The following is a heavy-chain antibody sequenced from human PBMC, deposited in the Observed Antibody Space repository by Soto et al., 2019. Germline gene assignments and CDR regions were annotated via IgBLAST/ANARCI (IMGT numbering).Heavy chain of an antibody. CDR3: AKSNYGGDDYFQYGLDV. J-gene: IGHJ6*02. CDR2: TIPALGKT. CDR1: GDNFKKNV. Sequence: SVKVSCKTSGDNFKKNVFTWVRQAPGQGLEWMGGTIPALGKTHYIEKFQGRVTITVDDATRTVYMEVRDLTSDDTAVYYCAKSNYGGDDYFQYGLDVWGQRTTVTVSS. V-gene: IGHV1-69*10. D-gene: IGHD2-21*02.